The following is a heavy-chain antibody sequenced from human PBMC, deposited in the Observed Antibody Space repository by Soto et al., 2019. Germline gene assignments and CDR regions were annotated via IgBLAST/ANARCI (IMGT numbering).Heavy chain of an antibody. J-gene: IGHJ2*01. V-gene: IGHV3-30*03. D-gene: IGHD3-10*01. Sequence: QVQLVESGGGVVQPGRSLRLSCAASGFTFSTYGMHWVRQAPGKGLDWVAVISYDGSTKYYADSLQGRFTISRDNSKNTLYLQTNMLRPEDRAVYYCARMEGVPGYFDPCGRGTLVTFSS. CDR1: GFTFSTYG. CDR2: ISYDGSTK. CDR3: ARMEGVPGYFDP.